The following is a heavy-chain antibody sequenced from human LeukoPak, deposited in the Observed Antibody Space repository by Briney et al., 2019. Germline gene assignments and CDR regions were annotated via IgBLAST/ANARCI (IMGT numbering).Heavy chain of an antibody. Sequence: PGGSLRLSCAASGFTFSRYSMNWVRQAPGKGLEWVSHISSGSSTTFYADSVKGRFTISRDNTRNSLSLQMNNLRAEDTAVYYCARDRGSITLVRGVNHYWGQGTLVTVSS. CDR3: ARDRGSITLVRGVNHY. D-gene: IGHD3-10*01. V-gene: IGHV3-48*04. J-gene: IGHJ4*02. CDR2: ISSGSSTT. CDR1: GFTFSRYS.